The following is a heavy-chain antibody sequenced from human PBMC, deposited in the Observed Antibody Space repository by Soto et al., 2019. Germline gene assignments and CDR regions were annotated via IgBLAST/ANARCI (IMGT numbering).Heavy chain of an antibody. CDR2: ISAHNGNT. J-gene: IGHJ4*02. Sequence: QVHLVQSGAEVKKPGASVKVSCKGSGYAFTTYGITWVRQAPGQGLEWMGWISAHNGNTNYAQKLQGRVTVTRDTSTSTAYMELRSLTSDDTAVYYCARGRYVDYWGQGALVTVSS. CDR3: ARGRYVDY. V-gene: IGHV1-18*01. D-gene: IGHD1-1*01. CDR1: GYAFTTYG.